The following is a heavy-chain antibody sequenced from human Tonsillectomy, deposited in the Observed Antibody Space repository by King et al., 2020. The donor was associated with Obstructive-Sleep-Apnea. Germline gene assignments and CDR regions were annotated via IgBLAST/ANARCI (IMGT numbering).Heavy chain of an antibody. CDR2: ISGSGGST. Sequence: VQLVESGGGLVQPWGSLRLSCAASGFTFSSYAMSWVRQAPGKGLEWVSAISGSGGSTYYSDSVKGRFTISRDNPKNTRYLQMNSLRAEDTAVYYWAKDYTYYYGSGKSNYFDYWGQGTLVTVSS. D-gene: IGHD3-10*01. CDR1: GFTFSSYA. V-gene: IGHV3-23*04. CDR3: AKDYTYYYGSGKSNYFDY. J-gene: IGHJ4*02.